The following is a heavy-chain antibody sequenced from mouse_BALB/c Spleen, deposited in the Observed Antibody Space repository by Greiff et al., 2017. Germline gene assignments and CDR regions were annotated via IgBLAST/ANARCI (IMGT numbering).Heavy chain of an antibody. D-gene: IGHD2-1*01. CDR1: GYTFTDYA. V-gene: IGHV1S137*01. CDR3: ARSGNYGFAY. CDR2: ISTYYGDA. Sequence: QVQLQQSGAELVRPGVSVKISCKGSGYTFTDYAMHWVKQSHAKSLEWIGVISTYYGDASYNQKFKGKATMTVDKSSSTAYMELARLTSEDSAIYYCARSGNYGFAYWGQGTRVTVSA. J-gene: IGHJ3*01.